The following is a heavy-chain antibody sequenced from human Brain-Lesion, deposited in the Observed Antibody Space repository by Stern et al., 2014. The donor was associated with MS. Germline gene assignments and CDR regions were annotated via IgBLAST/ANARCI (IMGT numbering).Heavy chain of an antibody. V-gene: IGHV4-39*01. J-gene: IGHJ4*02. Sequence: QLVQSGPGLVKPSETLSLTCTVSGGSISSSSYYWGWIRQPPGKGLEWIGSIYYRGSTYYNPSLKSRVTISMDTSNNQFSLRLSSVTAADTAVYFCAKLWLGELPESPFDYWGQGTLVTVSS. CDR1: GGSISSSSYY. CDR3: AKLWLGELPESPFDY. CDR2: IYYRGST. D-gene: IGHD3-10*01.